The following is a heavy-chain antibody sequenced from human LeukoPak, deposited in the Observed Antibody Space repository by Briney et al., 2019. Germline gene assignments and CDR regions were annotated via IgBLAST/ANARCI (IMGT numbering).Heavy chain of an antibody. D-gene: IGHD2-2*03. V-gene: IGHV1-69*01. CDR2: IIPIFGTA. CDR1: GGTFSSYA. Sequence: GSSVKVSCKASGGTFSSYAISWVRQAPGQGLEWMGGIIPIFGTANYAQKFQGRVTITADESTSTAYMELSSLRSEDTAVYYCARASVSSGYCSSTSCYARDYYYYYGMDVWGQGTTVTVSS. J-gene: IGHJ6*02. CDR3: ARASVSSGYCSSTSCYARDYYYYYGMDV.